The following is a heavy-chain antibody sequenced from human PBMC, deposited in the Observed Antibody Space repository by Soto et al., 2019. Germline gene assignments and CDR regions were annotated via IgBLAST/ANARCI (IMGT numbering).Heavy chain of an antibody. CDR3: ARGQEGVVATH. CDR1: GGSLSGYY. CDR2: VKDGGHT. D-gene: IGHD5-12*01. V-gene: IGHV4-34*01. J-gene: IGHJ4*02. Sequence: QVQLQQWGAGLLKPSETLSLNCAVTGGSLSGYYWSWIRQPQGKGLEWIGEVKDGGHTNSSPSLRARVTLSSHTSNTQFSLTLNSVTAADTGVYYCARGQEGVVATHWDQGSLVTVSS.